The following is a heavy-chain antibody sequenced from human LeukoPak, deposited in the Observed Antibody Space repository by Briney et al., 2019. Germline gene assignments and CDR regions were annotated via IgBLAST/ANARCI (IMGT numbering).Heavy chain of an antibody. CDR2: IYYSGST. CDR1: GGSISSGGYS. Sequence: SQTLSLTCTVSGGSISSGGYSWSWIRQPPGKGLEWIGYIYYSGSTNYNPSLKSRVTISVDTSKNQFSLKLSSVTAADTAVYYCARVDTAMVDAFDIWGQGTMVTVSS. D-gene: IGHD5-18*01. V-gene: IGHV4-61*08. CDR3: ARVDTAMVDAFDI. J-gene: IGHJ3*02.